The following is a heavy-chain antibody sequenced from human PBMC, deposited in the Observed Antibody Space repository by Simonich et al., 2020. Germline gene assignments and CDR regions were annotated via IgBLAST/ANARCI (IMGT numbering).Heavy chain of an antibody. Sequence: QVQLVESGGGVVQPGRSLRLSCAASGFTFSSCGMHWVRQAPGKWLELVGVIWNDGSKKYYADSVKGRFTISRENSKNTLYLQMNSLRAEDTAVYYCARAYSSSWYNWFDPWGQGTLVTVSS. CDR1: GFTFSSCG. J-gene: IGHJ5*02. D-gene: IGHD6-13*01. V-gene: IGHV3-33*01. CDR2: IWNDGSKK. CDR3: ARAYSSSWYNWFDP.